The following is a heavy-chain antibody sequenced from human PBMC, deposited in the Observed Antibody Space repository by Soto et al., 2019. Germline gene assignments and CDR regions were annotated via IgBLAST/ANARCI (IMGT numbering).Heavy chain of an antibody. CDR1: GFTFSRSG. J-gene: IGHJ4*02. Sequence: PGGSLRLSCAASGFTFSRSGMHWVRQAPGKGLEWVALIWYDGSNKYYADSVKGRFTISRDNSKNTLYLQMNSLRAEDTAVYYCARERRGYSYGLNYWGQGTLVTVSS. V-gene: IGHV3-33*01. CDR2: IWYDGSNK. CDR3: ARERRGYSYGLNY. D-gene: IGHD5-18*01.